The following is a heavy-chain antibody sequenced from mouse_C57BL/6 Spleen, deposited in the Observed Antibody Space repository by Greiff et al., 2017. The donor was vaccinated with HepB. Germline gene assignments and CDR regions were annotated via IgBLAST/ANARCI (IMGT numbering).Heavy chain of an antibody. V-gene: IGHV1-64*01. CDR3: ARREGGAMDY. CDR2: IHPNSGST. J-gene: IGHJ4*01. CDR1: GYTFTSYW. Sequence: QVQLQHPGAELVKPGASVKLSCKASGYTFTSYWMHWVKQRPGQGLEWIGMIHPNSGSTNYNEKFKSKATLTVDKSSSTAYMQLSSLTSEDSAVYYCARREGGAMDYWGQGTSVTVSS.